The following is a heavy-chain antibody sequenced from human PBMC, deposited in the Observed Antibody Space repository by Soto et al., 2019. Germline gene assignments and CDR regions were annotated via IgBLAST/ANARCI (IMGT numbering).Heavy chain of an antibody. CDR3: ATVTDRYFDL. V-gene: IGHV5-51*01. CDR1: GYSFTSYW. CDR2: IFPGDSDT. J-gene: IGHJ2*01. Sequence: PGESLKISCKGSGYSFTSYWIGWVRQLPGKGLEWMGIIFPGDSDTTYSPSFRGQVTISADKSNRTAYLQWSRLKASDTAMYYCATVTDRYFDLWGHGTLVTVSS.